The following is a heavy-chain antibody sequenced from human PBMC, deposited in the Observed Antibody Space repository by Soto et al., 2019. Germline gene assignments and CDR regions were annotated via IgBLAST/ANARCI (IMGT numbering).Heavy chain of an antibody. Sequence: GGSLRLSCAVSGFTFSNYSMNWVRQAPGKGLEWVSSISSSSSHIYYADSVKGRFTISRDNAKNSLYLQMNSLRAEDTAVYYCARGGSPSDYWGQGTLVTVSS. CDR3: ARGGSPSDY. V-gene: IGHV3-21*01. J-gene: IGHJ4*02. CDR1: GFTFSNYS. D-gene: IGHD3-10*01. CDR2: ISSSSSHI.